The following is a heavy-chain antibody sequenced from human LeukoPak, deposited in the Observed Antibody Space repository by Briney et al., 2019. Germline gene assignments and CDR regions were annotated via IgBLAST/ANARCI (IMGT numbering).Heavy chain of an antibody. D-gene: IGHD3-3*01. Sequence: GRSLRLSCAASGFTFSSYAIHWVRQAPGKGLEWVAVISYDGSNKYYADSVKGRFTISRDNSKNTLYLQMNSLRAEDTAVYYCARDFTIFGVVIARNWGQGTLVTVSS. J-gene: IGHJ4*02. CDR1: GFTFSSYA. CDR3: ARDFTIFGVVIARN. V-gene: IGHV3-30-3*01. CDR2: ISYDGSNK.